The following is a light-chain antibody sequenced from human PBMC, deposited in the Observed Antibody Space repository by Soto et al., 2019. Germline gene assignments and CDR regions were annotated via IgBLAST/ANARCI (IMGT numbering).Light chain of an antibody. V-gene: IGKV3D-20*02. CDR2: GAS. CDR1: QSVSNNY. Sequence: EIVMTQSPATLSVSPGERATLSCRASQSVSNNYLAWYQQKPGQAPRLLIYGASNRATGIPDRFSGSGSGTDFTLTISRLEPEDFAVYYCQQRNNWPPITFGQGTRLEIK. CDR3: QQRNNWPPIT. J-gene: IGKJ5*01.